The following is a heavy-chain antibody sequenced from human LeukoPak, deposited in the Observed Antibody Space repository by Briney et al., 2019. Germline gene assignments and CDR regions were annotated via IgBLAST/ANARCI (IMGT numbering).Heavy chain of an antibody. J-gene: IGHJ4*02. CDR2: IYTSGST. V-gene: IGHV4-4*07. Sequence: SETLSLTCTVSGGSISSYYWSWIRQPAGKGLEWIGRIYTSGSTNYNPSLKSRVTMSVDTSKNQFSLKLSSVTAADTAVYYCARETGDVHYYDSSGWLFDYWGQGTLVTVSS. CDR1: GGSISSYY. D-gene: IGHD3-22*01. CDR3: ARETGDVHYYDSSGWLFDY.